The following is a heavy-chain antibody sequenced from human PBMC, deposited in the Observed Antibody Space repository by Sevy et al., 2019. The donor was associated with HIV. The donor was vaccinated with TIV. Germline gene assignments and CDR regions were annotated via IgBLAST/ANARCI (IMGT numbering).Heavy chain of an antibody. CDR1: GFTFSSYA. V-gene: IGHV3-23*01. CDR2: ISHSGDST. J-gene: IGHJ4*02. D-gene: IGHD3-3*01. Sequence: GGSLRLSCTSSGFTFSSYAMNWVRQAPGKGLEWVSTISHSGDSTYYADSGKGRFTISRDNSEKTLYLQMNSLRAEDTALYYCAGRKVGDFWSGSIRGPWAGGPLFDYWGQGTLVTVSS. CDR3: AGRKVGDFWSGSIRGPWAGGPLFDY.